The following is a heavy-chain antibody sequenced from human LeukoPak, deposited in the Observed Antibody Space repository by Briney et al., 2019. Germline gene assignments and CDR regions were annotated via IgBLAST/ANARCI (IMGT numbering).Heavy chain of an antibody. V-gene: IGHV3-7*03. CDR2: IKQDGSEK. J-gene: IGHJ4*02. CDR1: GFTFSSYA. Sequence: GGSLRLSCAASGFTFSSYAMSWVRQAPGKGLEWVANIKQDGSEKYYVDSVKGRFTISRDNAKNSLYLQMNSLRAEDTAVYYCARGGILWFGEFPFDYWGQGTLVTVSS. D-gene: IGHD3-10*01. CDR3: ARGGILWFGEFPFDY.